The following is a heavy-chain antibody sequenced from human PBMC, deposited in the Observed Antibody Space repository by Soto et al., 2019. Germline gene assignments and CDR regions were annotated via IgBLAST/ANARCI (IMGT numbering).Heavy chain of an antibody. J-gene: IGHJ4*02. CDR2: IYNSGST. V-gene: IGHV4-59*08. D-gene: IGHD2-15*01. Sequence: SETLSLTCTVSGCSISHNYWSWMRQPPGKGLEWIAYIYNSGSTKYNPSLMSRLTISEDTSKNHFSLKVRSVTAADTAVYYCARHACSGGSCYFDYWGQGTLVTVSS. CDR1: GCSISHNY. CDR3: ARHACSGGSCYFDY.